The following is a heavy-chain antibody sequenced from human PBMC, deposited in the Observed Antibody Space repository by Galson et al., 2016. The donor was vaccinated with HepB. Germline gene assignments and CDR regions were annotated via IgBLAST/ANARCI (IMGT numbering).Heavy chain of an antibody. J-gene: IGHJ4*02. CDR2: INPKSGGT. V-gene: IGHV1-2*02. Sequence: SVKVSCKASQYSFTYYYIHWVRQAPRQGPEWMGWINPKSGGTKYAQRFQGRVTMTRDTSITTAYMELSRLRSDDTAAYYCSRGLIHGYDFDYWGQGTLVTVSS. CDR3: SRGLIHGYDFDY. CDR1: QYSFTYYY. D-gene: IGHD5-12*01.